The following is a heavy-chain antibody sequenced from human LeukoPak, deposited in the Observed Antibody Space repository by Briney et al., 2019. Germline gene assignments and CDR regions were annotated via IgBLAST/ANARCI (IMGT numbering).Heavy chain of an antibody. CDR2: INHGGST. Sequence: PSETLSLTCAVYGETFSDFHWSWIRQSPRKGLEWIGEINHGGSTNYNPSLKSRVTISVDTSKNQFSLRLSSVTAADTAVYYCARVRVDAVRGARYGMDVWGKGTTVTVSS. CDR3: ARVRVDAVRGARYGMDV. V-gene: IGHV4-34*01. CDR1: GETFSDFH. J-gene: IGHJ6*04. D-gene: IGHD3-10*01.